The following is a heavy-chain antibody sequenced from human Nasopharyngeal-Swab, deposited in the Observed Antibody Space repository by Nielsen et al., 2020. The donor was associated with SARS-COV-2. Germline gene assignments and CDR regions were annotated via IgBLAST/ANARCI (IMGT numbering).Heavy chain of an antibody. V-gene: IGHV1-8*01. CDR2: MNPNSGNT. CDR1: GYTFTSYD. CDR3: ARGPQDVVVTADYFQH. D-gene: IGHD2-21*02. Sequence: ASVKVSCKASGYTFTSYDINWVRQATGQGLEWMGWMNPNSGNTGYAQKFQGRVTMTRNNSISTAYMELSSLRSEDTAVYYCARGPQDVVVTADYFQHWGQGTLVTVSS. J-gene: IGHJ1*01.